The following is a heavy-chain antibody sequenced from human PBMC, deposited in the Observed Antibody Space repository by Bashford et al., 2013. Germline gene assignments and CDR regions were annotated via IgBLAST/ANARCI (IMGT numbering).Heavy chain of an antibody. J-gene: IGHJ6*02. Sequence: SVKVSCKASGGTFKNNTVTWVRQAPGQGLEWMGRIIPFFGTADYAQALRGRVTISADESTSTAYMELSSLRSEDTAVYYCARDACSGGSCSPMDYGLDVWGQGTTVTSP. CDR3: ARDACSGGSCSPMDYGLDV. CDR1: GGTFKNNT. V-gene: IGHV1-69*13. CDR2: IIPFFGTA. D-gene: IGHD2-15*01.